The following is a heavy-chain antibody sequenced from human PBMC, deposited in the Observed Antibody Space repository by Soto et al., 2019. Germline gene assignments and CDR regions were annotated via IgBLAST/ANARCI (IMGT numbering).Heavy chain of an antibody. CDR1: EFPFSSYA. CDR2: ISTSAGNT. D-gene: IGHD1-26*01. CDR3: AKSGSHSYFDY. J-gene: IGHJ4*02. V-gene: IGHV3-23*01. Sequence: GGSLILSCAASEFPFSSYAMTWVRLAPGKGLEWVSSISTSAGNTYYADSVKGRFTMSRDNSKNTLYLQMNSLRADDTAVYYCAKSGSHSYFDYWGQGTLVTVSS.